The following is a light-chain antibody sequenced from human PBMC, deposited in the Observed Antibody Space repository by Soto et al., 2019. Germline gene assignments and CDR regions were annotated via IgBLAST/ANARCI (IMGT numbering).Light chain of an antibody. J-gene: IGKJ1*01. CDR2: GIS. Sequence: EVVLTQSPGTLSLSPGERATLSCRASQSVSSNYFAWYQQKPGQPPRLLIYGISIRATGTPDRFSASGSGTDFTLTISRLEPEDFAVYYCEQYGSSPRTFGQGTKVDIK. CDR1: QSVSSNY. CDR3: EQYGSSPRT. V-gene: IGKV3-20*01.